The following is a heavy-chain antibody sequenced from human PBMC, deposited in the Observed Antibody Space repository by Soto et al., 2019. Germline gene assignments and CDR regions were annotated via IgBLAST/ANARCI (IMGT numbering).Heavy chain of an antibody. CDR3: ARDYYDSSGYPGRRDAFDI. CDR2: IIPIFGTA. Sequence: SVKVSCKASGGTFSSYAISWVRQAPGQGLEWMGGIIPIFGTANYAQKFQGRVTITADESTSTAYMELNSLRAEDTAVYYCARDYYDSSGYPGRRDAFDIWGQGTMVTVSS. CDR1: GGTFSSYA. V-gene: IGHV1-69*13. J-gene: IGHJ3*02. D-gene: IGHD3-22*01.